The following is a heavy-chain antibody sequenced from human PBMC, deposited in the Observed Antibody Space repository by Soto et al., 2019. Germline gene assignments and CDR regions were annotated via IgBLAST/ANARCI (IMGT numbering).Heavy chain of an antibody. CDR2: IIPIFGTA. CDR1: GGTFSSYA. J-gene: IGHJ4*02. D-gene: IGHD1-26*01. V-gene: IGHV1-69*12. CDR3: ARVSPPSIVGATHYFDY. Sequence: QVQLVQSGAEVKKPGSSVKVSCKASGGTFSSYAISWVRQAPGQGLEWMGGIIPIFGTANYAQKFQGRVTITADESTSTTDMELSSLRSEDTAVYYCARVSPPSIVGATHYFDYWGQGTLVTVSS.